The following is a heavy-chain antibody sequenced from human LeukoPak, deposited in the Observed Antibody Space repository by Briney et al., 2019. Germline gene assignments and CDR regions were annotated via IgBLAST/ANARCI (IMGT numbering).Heavy chain of an antibody. V-gene: IGHV3-23*01. CDR3: AKDDYDFWSGPTYYFDY. J-gene: IGHJ4*02. D-gene: IGHD3-3*01. CDR1: GFTFSSYA. CDR2: ISGSGGST. Sequence: GGSLRLSCAASGFTFSSYAMSGVRQAPGKGVEWVSAISGSGGSTYYADSVKGRFTISRDNSKNTLYLQMNSLRAEDTAVYYCAKDDYDFWSGPTYYFDYWGQGTLVTVSS.